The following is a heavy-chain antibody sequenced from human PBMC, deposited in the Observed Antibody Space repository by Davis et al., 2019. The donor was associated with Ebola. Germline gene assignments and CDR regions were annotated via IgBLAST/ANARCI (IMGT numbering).Heavy chain of an antibody. Sequence: GESLKISCAASGFNFGGVAMSWVRQAPGKGLEYVSAIIDNGDRTNYADSVKGRFTISRDNSKDTLYLHMTSLRPEDTAMYYCVKGWLVHDFWGQGTLVTVSA. V-gene: IGHV3-64D*08. CDR2: IIDNGDRT. CDR1: GFNFGGVA. CDR3: VKGWLVHDF. J-gene: IGHJ4*02. D-gene: IGHD6-6*01.